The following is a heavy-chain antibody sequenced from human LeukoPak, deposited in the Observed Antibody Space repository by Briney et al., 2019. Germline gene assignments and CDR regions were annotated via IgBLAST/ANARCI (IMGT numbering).Heavy chain of an antibody. CDR3: ARVPNQHSAYDRFDY. V-gene: IGHV1-8*03. D-gene: IGHD5-12*01. J-gene: IGHJ4*02. CDR1: GYTFTSYD. Sequence: GASVKVSCKASGYTFTSYDINWVRQATGQGLEWMGWMNPNSGNTGYAQKFQGRVTITRNTSISTAYMELRSLRSDDTAVYYCARVPNQHSAYDRFDYWGQGTLVTVSS. CDR2: MNPNSGNT.